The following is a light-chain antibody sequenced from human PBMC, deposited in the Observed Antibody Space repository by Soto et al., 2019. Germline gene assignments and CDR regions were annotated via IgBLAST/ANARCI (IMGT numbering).Light chain of an antibody. J-gene: IGLJ2*01. CDR3: AVWDDRLNGPVV. CDR1: SSNIGSNT. V-gene: IGLV1-44*01. CDR2: SNN. Sequence: QSVLTQPPSASGTPGQRVTISCSGSSSNIGSNTVNWYQQLPGTAPKLLIYSNNQRPSGVPDRFSGSKSGTSASLAISGLQSEDEADYYCAVWDDRLNGPVVFGGGTKLTVL.